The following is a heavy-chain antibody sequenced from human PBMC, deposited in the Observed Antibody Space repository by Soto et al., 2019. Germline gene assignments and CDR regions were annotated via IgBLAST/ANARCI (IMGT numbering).Heavy chain of an antibody. Sequence: PGGSLRLSCAASGFTFSSYWMSWVRQAPGKGLEWVANIKQDGSEKYYVDSVKGRFTISRDNAKNSLYLQVNSLRAEDTAVYYCARDNLIILTGYYDSHYYYGMDVWGQGTTVTVSS. D-gene: IGHD3-9*01. J-gene: IGHJ6*02. V-gene: IGHV3-7*01. CDR3: ARDNLIILTGYYDSHYYYGMDV. CDR2: IKQDGSEK. CDR1: GFTFSSYW.